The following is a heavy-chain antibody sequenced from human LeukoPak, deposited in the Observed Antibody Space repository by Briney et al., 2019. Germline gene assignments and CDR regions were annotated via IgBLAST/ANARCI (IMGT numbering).Heavy chain of an antibody. Sequence: SETLSLTCAVYGGSFSGYYWSWIRQPPGKGLEWIGEINHSGSTNYNPSLKSRVTISVDTSKNQFSLKLSSVTAADTAVYYCARGLWFDPWGREPWSPSPQ. CDR2: INHSGST. CDR1: GGSFSGYY. CDR3: ARGLWFDP. J-gene: IGHJ5*02. V-gene: IGHV4-34*01.